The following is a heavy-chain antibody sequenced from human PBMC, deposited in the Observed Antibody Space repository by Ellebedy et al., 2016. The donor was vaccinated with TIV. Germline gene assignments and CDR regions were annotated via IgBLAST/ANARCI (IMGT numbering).Heavy chain of an antibody. Sequence: GGSLRLXXAASGFTFSSYSMNWVRQAPGKGLEWVSSISSSSSYIYYADSVKGRFTISRDNAKNSLYLQMNSLRAEDTAVYYCARDPHIVVVVASYYYYYYGMDVWGQGTTVTVSS. J-gene: IGHJ6*02. D-gene: IGHD2-15*01. CDR2: ISSSSSYI. CDR3: ARDPHIVVVVASYYYYYYGMDV. V-gene: IGHV3-21*01. CDR1: GFTFSSYS.